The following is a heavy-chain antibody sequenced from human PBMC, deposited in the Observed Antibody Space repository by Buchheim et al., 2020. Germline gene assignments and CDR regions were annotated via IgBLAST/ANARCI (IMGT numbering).Heavy chain of an antibody. CDR1: GFTFSSYG. Sequence: QVQLVESGGGVVQPGRSLRLSCAASGFTFSSYGMHWVRQAPGKGLEWVAVISYDGSNKYYADSVKGRFTISRDNSKNTVYLIMSSLRPEDTAVYYCARDPYYGDYPTRYFDYWGQGTL. D-gene: IGHD4-17*01. CDR2: ISYDGSNK. J-gene: IGHJ4*02. CDR3: ARDPYYGDYPTRYFDY. V-gene: IGHV3-30*03.